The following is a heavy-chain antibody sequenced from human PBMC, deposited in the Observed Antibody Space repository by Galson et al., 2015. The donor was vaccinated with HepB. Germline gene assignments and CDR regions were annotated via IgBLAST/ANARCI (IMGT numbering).Heavy chain of an antibody. J-gene: IGHJ4*02. Sequence: SVKVSCKASGHTFNNYYLHWVRQAPGQGLEWMGWINPDIGDTIYAQKFQGWVTMTRDTSISTVYMELSSLKSDDTAVYYCARSTGGSYLFPDFWGQGTLVTVSS. CDR3: ARSTGGSYLFPDF. CDR1: GHTFNNYY. CDR2: INPDIGDT. V-gene: IGHV1-2*04. D-gene: IGHD1-26*01.